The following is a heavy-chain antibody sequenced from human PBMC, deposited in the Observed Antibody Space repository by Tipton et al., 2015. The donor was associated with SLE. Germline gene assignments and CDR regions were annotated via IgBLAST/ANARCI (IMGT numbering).Heavy chain of an antibody. CDR1: GGSISSHY. CDR2: IYYSGST. V-gene: IGHV4-59*11. Sequence: LRLSCTVSGGSISSHYWSWIRQPPGKVLEWIGYIYYSGSTHYNPSLKSRVTISVDTSKNQFSLRLSSVTAADTAVYYGARGSTYYYDSTGFDLWGRGTLVTVST. J-gene: IGHJ2*01. CDR3: ARGSTYYYDSTGFDL. D-gene: IGHD3-22*01.